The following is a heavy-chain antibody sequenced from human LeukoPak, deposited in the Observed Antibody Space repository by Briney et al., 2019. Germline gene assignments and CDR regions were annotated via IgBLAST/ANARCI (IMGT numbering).Heavy chain of an antibody. V-gene: IGHV3-21*01. CDR1: GFTFSSYS. Sequence: GGSLRLSCAASGFTFSSYSMNWVRQAPGKGLEWVSSISSSTSYIYYADSVKGRFTISRDNAKNSLYLQMNSLRAEDTAVYYCATSGVYYYGSGPNWFDPWGQGTLVTVSS. CDR3: ATSGVYYYGSGPNWFDP. CDR2: ISSSTSYI. D-gene: IGHD3-10*01. J-gene: IGHJ5*02.